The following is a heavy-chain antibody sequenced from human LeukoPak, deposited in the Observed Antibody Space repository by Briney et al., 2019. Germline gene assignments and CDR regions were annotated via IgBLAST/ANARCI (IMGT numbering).Heavy chain of an antibody. V-gene: IGHV3-7*01. CDR3: ARVRNYYDSSGYLSY. D-gene: IGHD3-22*01. CDR2: IKQDGSEK. CDR1: GFTFSNYW. J-gene: IGHJ4*02. Sequence: GGSLRLSCAASGFTFSNYWMSWVRQAPGKGLEWVANIKQDGSEKYYVDSVKGRFTISRDNAKNSLYLQMNSLRAEDTAVYYCARVRNYYDSSGYLSYWGQGTLVTVSS.